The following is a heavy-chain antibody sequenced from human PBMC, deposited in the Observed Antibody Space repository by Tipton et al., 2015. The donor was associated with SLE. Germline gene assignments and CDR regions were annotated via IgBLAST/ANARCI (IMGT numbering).Heavy chain of an antibody. V-gene: IGHV4-59*11. CDR2: INYGGTT. D-gene: IGHD3-10*01. CDR3: ASVDSGV. J-gene: IGHJ4*02. CDR1: GDSISSHY. Sequence: TLSLTCTVSGDSISSHYWTWIRQPPGKGLEWLGYINYGGTTNYSPSLESRLAISIDTSRNQFSLKLSSVTAADTAIYYCASVDSGVWGQGTLVTVSS.